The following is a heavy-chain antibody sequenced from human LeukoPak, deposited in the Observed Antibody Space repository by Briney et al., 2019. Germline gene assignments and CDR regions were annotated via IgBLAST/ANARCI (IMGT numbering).Heavy chain of an antibody. J-gene: IGHJ4*02. V-gene: IGHV1-58*01. D-gene: IGHD6-13*01. Sequence: TSVKVSCKASGFTFTSSAVQWVRQARGQRLEWIGWIVVGSGNTNYAQKFQERVTITRDMSTSTAYMELSSLRSDGTAVYYCARSSIAAAGPPFDYWGQGTLVTVSS. CDR3: ARSSIAAAGPPFDY. CDR2: IVVGSGNT. CDR1: GFTFTSSA.